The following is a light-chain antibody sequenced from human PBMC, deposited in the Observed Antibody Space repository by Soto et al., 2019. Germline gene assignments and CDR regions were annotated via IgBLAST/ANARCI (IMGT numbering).Light chain of an antibody. J-gene: IGKJ1*01. CDR2: AAS. CDR3: QKIYGGRA. V-gene: IGKV1-39*01. Sequence: IQMTQSPSSLTASVGDTVTISCRASQHIVNYLNWYQQRPGKAPELLISAASTLHSGNPSRFSGSGSGTVFTLTISGRQPEDFATYYCQKIYGGRAFGKGTRLEIK. CDR1: QHIVNY.